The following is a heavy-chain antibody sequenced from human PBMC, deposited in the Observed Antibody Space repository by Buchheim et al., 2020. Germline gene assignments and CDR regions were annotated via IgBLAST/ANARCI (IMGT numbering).Heavy chain of an antibody. V-gene: IGHV3-30*04. CDR3: AAESFSHSSGHSGLGDY. Sequence: QVRLVESGGGVVQPGRSLRLSCAASGFTFSTYDMHWVRQAPGKGLEFVTVISSVGSREYYTDSVRGRFTISRDDHKRTLFMQMNGLRVEDTAIYYCAAESFSHSSGHSGLGDYWGQG. J-gene: IGHJ4*02. D-gene: IGHD6-19*01. CDR2: ISSVGSRE. CDR1: GFTFSTYD.